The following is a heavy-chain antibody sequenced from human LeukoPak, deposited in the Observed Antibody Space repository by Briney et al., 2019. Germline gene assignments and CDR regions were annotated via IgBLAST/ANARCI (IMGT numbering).Heavy chain of an antibody. J-gene: IGHJ3*02. V-gene: IGHV1-69*04. CDR1: GGTFSRYA. Sequence: SVNVSCKASGGTFSRYAISWVRQAPGQGLEWMGRIIPILGIANYAQKFQGRVTITADKSTSTAYMELSSLRSEDTAVYYCARDMYCSSTSCYGRAFDIWGQGTMVTVSS. CDR2: IIPILGIA. CDR3: ARDMYCSSTSCYGRAFDI. D-gene: IGHD2-2*01.